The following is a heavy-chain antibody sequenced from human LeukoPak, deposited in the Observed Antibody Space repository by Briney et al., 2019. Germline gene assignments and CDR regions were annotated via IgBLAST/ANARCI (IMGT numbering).Heavy chain of an antibody. Sequence: GESLKISGKGSGYDFPRHWIGWVRQMAGRGLEWMGTIYPGDANIDIGYSPSFQGQVTISADKSISTAYLQWSSLRASDTAMYYCARQRSRDGYNYDGFDIWGQGTMVTVSS. CDR3: ARQRSRDGYNYDGFDI. J-gene: IGHJ3*02. CDR1: GYDFPRHW. D-gene: IGHD5-24*01. CDR2: IYPGDANIDI. V-gene: IGHV5-51*01.